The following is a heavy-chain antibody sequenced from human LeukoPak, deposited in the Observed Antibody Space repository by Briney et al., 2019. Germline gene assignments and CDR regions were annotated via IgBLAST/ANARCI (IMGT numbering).Heavy chain of an antibody. D-gene: IGHD1-1*01. CDR1: GFTFSGYP. V-gene: IGHV3-30-3*01. CDR2: ISYDGSNK. CDR3: TRDRGAYNLYDY. J-gene: IGHJ4*02. Sequence: TGGSLRLSCAASGFTFSGYPIHWVRQAPGKGLEWVAVISYDGSNKYYADSVKGRFTISRDNSKNTLYLQMNSLRAEDTAVYHCTRDRGAYNLYDYWGQGTLVTVSS.